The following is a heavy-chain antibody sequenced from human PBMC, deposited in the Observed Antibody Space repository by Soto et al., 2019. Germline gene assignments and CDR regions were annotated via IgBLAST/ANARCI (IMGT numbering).Heavy chain of an antibody. V-gene: IGHV4-59*01. Sequence: SETLSLTCTVSGGSISSYYWSWIRQPPGKGLEWIGYIYYSGSTNYNPSLKSRVTISVDASKNQFSLKLSSVTAADTAVYYCARSGSGSSVWFDPWGQGNLVTVSP. CDR2: IYYSGST. CDR1: GGSISSYY. D-gene: IGHD3-10*01. J-gene: IGHJ5*02. CDR3: ARSGSGSSVWFDP.